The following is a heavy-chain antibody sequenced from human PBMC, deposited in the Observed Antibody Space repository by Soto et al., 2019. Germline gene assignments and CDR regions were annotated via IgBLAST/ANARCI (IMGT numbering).Heavy chain of an antibody. J-gene: IGHJ6*02. CDR1: GGSISNNY. CDR2: IYTSGST. D-gene: IGHD2-2*01. CDR3: ATDVYGSSTSGYYYYYGMDV. Sequence: SETLSLTCAVSGGSISNNYWSWIRQPAGKGLEWIGRIYTSGSTDYNPSLKSRVTMSIDTSKNQFSLKLSSVTAADTAVYFCATDVYGSSTSGYYYYYGMDVWGQGTTVTVSS. V-gene: IGHV4-4*07.